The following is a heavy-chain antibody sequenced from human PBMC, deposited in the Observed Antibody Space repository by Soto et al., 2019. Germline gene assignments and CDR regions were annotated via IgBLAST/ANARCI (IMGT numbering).Heavy chain of an antibody. J-gene: IGHJ4*02. V-gene: IGHV4-59*01. Sequence: SETLSLTCAVSGGSISSYYWSWIRQPPGKGLEWLGYIFYTGSTDYNPALRGRVTISVDTSKNQFSLKLASATAADTAVYYCARLNRGTYDYWGQGALVTVSS. CDR2: IFYTGST. CDR1: GGSISSYY. CDR3: ARLNRGTYDY.